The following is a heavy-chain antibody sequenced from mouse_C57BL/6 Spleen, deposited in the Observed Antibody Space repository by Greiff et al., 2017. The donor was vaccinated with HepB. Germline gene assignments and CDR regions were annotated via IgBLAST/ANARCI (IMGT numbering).Heavy chain of an antibody. CDR1: GYTFTSYW. J-gene: IGHJ3*01. CDR3: ARVDYDPAWFAY. D-gene: IGHD2-4*01. V-gene: IGHV1-64*01. CDR2: IHPNSGST. Sequence: VQLQQPGAELVKPGASVKLSCKASGYTFTSYWMHWVKQRPGQGLEWIGMIHPNSGSTNYNEKFKSKATLTVDKSSSTAYMQLSSLTSEDSAVYYCARVDYDPAWFAYWGQGTLVTVSA.